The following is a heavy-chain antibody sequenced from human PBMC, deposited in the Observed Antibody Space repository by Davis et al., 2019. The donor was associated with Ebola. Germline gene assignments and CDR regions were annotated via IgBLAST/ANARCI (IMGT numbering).Heavy chain of an antibody. Sequence: ASVKVSCKASGYTFSNYGISWVRQAPGQGLEWMEWISANNENTLYAHEYQGRVTVTKDTSTTTAYMELRSLRSDDTAVYYCARAGGRYSPTIFDYWGQGSLVIVSS. CDR3: ARAGGRYSPTIFDY. CDR2: ISANNENT. V-gene: IGHV1-18*01. D-gene: IGHD1-26*01. CDR1: GYTFSNYG. J-gene: IGHJ4*02.